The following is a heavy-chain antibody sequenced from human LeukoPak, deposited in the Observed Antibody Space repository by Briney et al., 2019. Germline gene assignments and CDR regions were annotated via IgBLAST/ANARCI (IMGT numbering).Heavy chain of an antibody. CDR3: ARVDGRWLHFDY. V-gene: IGHV4-59*01. CDR1: GGSISSYN. D-gene: IGHD5-24*01. Sequence: SETLSLTCTVSGGSISSYNWSWIRQPPGKGLEWIGYIYYSGSTNYNPSLKSRVTISVDTSKNQFSLKLSSVTAADTAVYYCARVDGRWLHFDYWGQGTLVTVSS. J-gene: IGHJ4*02. CDR2: IYYSGST.